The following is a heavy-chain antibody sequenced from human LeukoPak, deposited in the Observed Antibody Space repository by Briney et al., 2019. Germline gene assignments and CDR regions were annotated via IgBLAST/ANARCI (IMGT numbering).Heavy chain of an antibody. Sequence: GGSLRLSCAASGFTFSSYAMSWVRQAPGKGLEWVSTISGSGTITFYADSVRGRFTISRDSSTNTLYLQMSSLRAEDTAIYYCAYLGLSSDWNDVPGPQIDYWGQGTPVTVSS. V-gene: IGHV3-23*01. J-gene: IGHJ4*02. CDR2: ISGSGTIT. D-gene: IGHD1-1*01. CDR1: GFTFSSYA. CDR3: AYLGLSSDWNDVPGPQIDY.